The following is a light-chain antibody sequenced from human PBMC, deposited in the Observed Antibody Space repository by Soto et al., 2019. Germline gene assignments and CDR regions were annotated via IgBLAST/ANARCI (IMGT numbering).Light chain of an antibody. CDR3: QHYNSYSEA. CDR1: QTISSW. CDR2: KAS. J-gene: IGKJ1*01. V-gene: IGKV1-5*03. Sequence: DIPMTQSPSTLSGSVGDRVTITCRASQTISSWLAWYQQKPGKAPKLLIYKASTLKSGVPSRFSGSGSGTEFSLTISRLQPDDFAVYYCQHYNSYSEAFGQGTKVELK.